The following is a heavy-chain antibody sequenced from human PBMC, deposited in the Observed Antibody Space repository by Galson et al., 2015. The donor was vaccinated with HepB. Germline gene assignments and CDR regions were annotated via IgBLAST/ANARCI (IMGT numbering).Heavy chain of an antibody. CDR3: ARDDVMGEIVVVPAASYFYYGMDV. CDR1: GFTFSSYS. D-gene: IGHD2-2*01. CDR2: ISSSSSYI. Sequence: SLRLSCAASGFTFSSYSMNWVRQAPGKGLEWVSSISSSSSYIYYADSVKGRFTISRDNAKNSLYLQMNSLRAEDTAVYYCARDDVMGEIVVVPAASYFYYGMDVWGQGTTVTVSS. J-gene: IGHJ6*02. V-gene: IGHV3-21*01.